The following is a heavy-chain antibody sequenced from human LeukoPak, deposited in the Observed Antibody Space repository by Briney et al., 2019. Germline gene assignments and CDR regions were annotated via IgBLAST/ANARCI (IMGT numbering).Heavy chain of an antibody. CDR3: ASHSPGYSSSWCSYYYGMDV. CDR1: GGSISSSSYY. V-gene: IGHV4-39*01. Sequence: PSETLSLTCTVSGGSISSSSYYWGWIRQPPGKGLEWIGSIYYSGSTYYNPSLKSRVTISVGTSKNQFSLKLSSVTAADTAVYYCASHSPGYSSSWCSYYYGMDVWGQGTTVTVSS. CDR2: IYYSGST. D-gene: IGHD6-13*01. J-gene: IGHJ6*02.